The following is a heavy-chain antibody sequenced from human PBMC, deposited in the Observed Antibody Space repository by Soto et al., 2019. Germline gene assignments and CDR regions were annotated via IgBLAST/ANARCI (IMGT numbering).Heavy chain of an antibody. CDR1: GFTFSSYW. CDR2: INSEGSST. Sequence: EVPLVESGGGLVQPGGSLRLSCAASGFTFSSYWMHWVRQAPGKGLVWVSRINSEGSSTTYADSVKGRFTISRDNAKNTLYLQLNSLRAEDTAVYYCARDQGYCSGGSCYVAGYWGQGTLVTVSS. CDR3: ARDQGYCSGGSCYVAGY. V-gene: IGHV3-74*01. J-gene: IGHJ4*02. D-gene: IGHD2-15*01.